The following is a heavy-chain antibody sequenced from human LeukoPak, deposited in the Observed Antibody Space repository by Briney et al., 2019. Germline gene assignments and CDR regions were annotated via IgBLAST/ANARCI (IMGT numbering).Heavy chain of an antibody. J-gene: IGHJ4*02. CDR2: SSGNGDNT. Sequence: PGGSLRLSCAASVFTFSNYAMGWVRQAPGKGLEWVSTSSGNGDNTYYADSVKGRFTISRDNSRNTLYLQMSGLRADDTAVYYCAKFRGIPTTVTQDWGQGTLVTVSS. CDR3: AKFRGIPTTVTQD. V-gene: IGHV3-23*01. D-gene: IGHD4-17*01. CDR1: VFTFSNYA.